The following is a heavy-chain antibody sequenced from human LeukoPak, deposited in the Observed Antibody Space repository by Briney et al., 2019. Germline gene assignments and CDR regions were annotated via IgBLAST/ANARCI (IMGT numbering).Heavy chain of an antibody. V-gene: IGHV1-69*13. CDR2: IIPIFGTA. CDR1: GGTFSSYA. J-gene: IGHJ4*02. Sequence: RASVKVSCKASGGTFSSYAISWVRQAPGQGLEWKGGIIPIFGTANYAQKFQGRVTITADESTSTAYMELSSLRSEDTAVYYCARTVTTTLTRGTTRNSPFDYWGQGTLVTVSS. D-gene: IGHD4-17*01. CDR3: ARTVTTTLTRGTTRNSPFDY.